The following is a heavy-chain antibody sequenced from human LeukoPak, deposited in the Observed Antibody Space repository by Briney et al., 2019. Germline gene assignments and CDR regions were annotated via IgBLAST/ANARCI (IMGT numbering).Heavy chain of an antibody. D-gene: IGHD3-10*01. J-gene: IGHJ5*02. CDR1: GGSISSYY. V-gene: IGHV4-59*01. Sequence: PSETLSLTCTVSGGSISSYYWSWIRQPPGKGLEWIGYIYYSGSTNYNPSPKSRVTISVDTSKNQFSLKLSSVTAADTAVYYCARVEASFGFDPWGQGTLVTVSS. CDR3: ARVEASFGFDP. CDR2: IYYSGST.